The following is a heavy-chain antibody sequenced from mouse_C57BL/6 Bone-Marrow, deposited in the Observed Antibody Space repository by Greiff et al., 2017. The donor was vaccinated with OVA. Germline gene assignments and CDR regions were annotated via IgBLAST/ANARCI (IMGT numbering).Heavy chain of an antibody. V-gene: IGHV5-4*01. CDR2: ISDGGSYT. D-gene: IGHD2-5*01. CDR3: ARDYSNYPYAMDY. CDR1: GFTFSSYA. Sequence: EVHLVESGGGLVKPGGSLKLSCAASGFTFSSYAMSWVRQTPEKRLEWVATISDGGSYTYYPDNVKGRFTISRDNAKNNLYLQMSHLKAEDTAMYDCARDYSNYPYAMDYWGKGTSVTVSS. J-gene: IGHJ4*01.